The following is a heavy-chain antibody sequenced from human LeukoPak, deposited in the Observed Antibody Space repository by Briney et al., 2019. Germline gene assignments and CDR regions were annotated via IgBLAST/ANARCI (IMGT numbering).Heavy chain of an antibody. CDR2: ISADNGNT. Sequence: ASVKVSCMASGYAFSSYGISWVRPAPGQGLVWMGWISADNGNTNYALKGRVTMTTDTSTSTAYMELSSLRSDDTAVYYCARDGGSSWSYNFDYWGQGTQVTVSS. J-gene: IGHJ4*02. V-gene: IGHV1-18*01. CDR1: GYAFSSYG. D-gene: IGHD6-13*01. CDR3: ARDGGSSWSYNFDY.